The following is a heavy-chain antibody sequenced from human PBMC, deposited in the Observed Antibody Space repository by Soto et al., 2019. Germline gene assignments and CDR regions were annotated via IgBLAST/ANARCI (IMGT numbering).Heavy chain of an antibody. V-gene: IGHV4-59*08. CDR1: GCSISSYY. J-gene: IGHJ4*02. D-gene: IGHD6-19*01. Sequence: SETLSLTCPVSGCSISSYYWSWIRQPPGKGLEWIGYIYYSGSTNYNPSLKSRVTISVDTSKNQFSLKLSSVTAADTAVYYCARRYSSGFDYWGQGTLVTVS. CDR2: IYYSGST. CDR3: ARRYSSGFDY.